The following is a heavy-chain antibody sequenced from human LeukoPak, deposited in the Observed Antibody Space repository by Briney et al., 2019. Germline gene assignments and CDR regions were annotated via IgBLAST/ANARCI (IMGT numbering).Heavy chain of an antibody. Sequence: PSETLSLTCTVSGGYISSSSYYWGWIRQPPGKGLEWIGSIYYSGSTYYNPSLKSRVTISIDTSKNQFSLKLSSVTAADTAVYYCARAESPTRRGSPTPIYWGQGTLVTVSS. CDR2: IYYSGST. CDR1: GGYISSSSYY. V-gene: IGHV4-39*07. CDR3: ARAESPTRRGSPTPIY. D-gene: IGHD3-10*01. J-gene: IGHJ4*02.